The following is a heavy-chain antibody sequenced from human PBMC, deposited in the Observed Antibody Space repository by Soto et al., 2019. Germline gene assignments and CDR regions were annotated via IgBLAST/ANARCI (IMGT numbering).Heavy chain of an antibody. D-gene: IGHD3-22*01. CDR3: ARVYVHFYYDSSGHYQFEGDY. J-gene: IGHJ4*02. CDR2: ISAYNGNT. Sequence: ASVKVSCKASGYTFTSYGISWVRQAPGQGLEWMGWISAYNGNTNYAQKLQGRVTMTTDTSTSTAYMELRSLRSEDTAVYYCARVYVHFYYDSSGHYQFEGDYWGQGNLVTVSS. V-gene: IGHV1-18*04. CDR1: GYTFTSYG.